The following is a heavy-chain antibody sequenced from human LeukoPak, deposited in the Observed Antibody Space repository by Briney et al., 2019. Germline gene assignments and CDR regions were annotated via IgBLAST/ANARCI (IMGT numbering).Heavy chain of an antibody. Sequence: GGSLRLSCAASGFTFSTYGMHCVRQAPGKGLEWVAVIWFDGSIKYYADSVKGRFTISRDNSKNTLDLQMNSLRAEDTAVYYCARAVGPFDIWGQGTIVIVSS. J-gene: IGHJ3*02. CDR3: ARAVGPFDI. CDR1: GFTFSTYG. CDR2: IWFDGSIK. V-gene: IGHV3-33*01.